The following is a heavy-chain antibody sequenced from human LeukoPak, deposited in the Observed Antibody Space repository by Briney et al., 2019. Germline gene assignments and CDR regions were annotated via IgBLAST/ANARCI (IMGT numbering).Heavy chain of an antibody. D-gene: IGHD3-3*01. CDR3: AKDYDFWSGYGGYYMDV. CDR2: SNSDGSRS. J-gene: IGHJ6*03. Sequence: GGSLRLSCAASGFTFSSYWMHWVRQAPGKGLVWVSRSNSDGSRSSYADSVKGRFTISRDNAKNTLYLQMNSLRAEDTAVYYCAKDYDFWSGYGGYYMDVWGKGTTVTVSS. CDR1: GFTFSSYW. V-gene: IGHV3-74*01.